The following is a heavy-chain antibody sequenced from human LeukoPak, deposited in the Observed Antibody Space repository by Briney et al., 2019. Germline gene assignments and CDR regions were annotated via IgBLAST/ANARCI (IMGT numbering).Heavy chain of an antibody. CDR2: IWYDGSNK. V-gene: IGHV3-33*01. CDR1: GFTFSSYG. CDR3: ARDGLSSGWLQDY. Sequence: GRSLRLSCAASGFTFSSYGMHWVRQAPGKGLECVAVIWYDGSNKYYADSVKGRFTISRDNSKNTLYLQMNSLRAEDTAVYYCARDGLSSGWLQDYWGQGTLVTVSS. J-gene: IGHJ4*02. D-gene: IGHD6-19*01.